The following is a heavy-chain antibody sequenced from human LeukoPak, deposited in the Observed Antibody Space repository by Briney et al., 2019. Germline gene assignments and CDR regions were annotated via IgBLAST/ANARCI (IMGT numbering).Heavy chain of an antibody. J-gene: IGHJ4*02. CDR1: GFTFSNYW. D-gene: IGHD6-13*01. CDR2: ISSSGSTI. V-gene: IGHV3-11*01. Sequence: GGSLRLSCTASGFTFSNYWMTWVRQSPGKGLEWVSYISSSGSTIYYADSVKGRFTISRDNAKNSLYLQMNSLRAEDTAVYYCARAAAGFNFDYWGQGTLVTVSS. CDR3: ARAAAGFNFDY.